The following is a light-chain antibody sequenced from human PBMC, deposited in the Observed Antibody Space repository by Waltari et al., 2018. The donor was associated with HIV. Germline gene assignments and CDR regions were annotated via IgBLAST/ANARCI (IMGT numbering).Light chain of an antibody. V-gene: IGLV3-19*01. Sequence: SSELTQDPAVSVALGQTVRITCQGDSLSSSYANWYQRKPGQAPLFVIYGRNNRPSGIPDRFVGSISGNTASLTITGAQAEDEADYYCNSRDSSGNPVLFGGGTKLTVL. CDR1: SLSSSY. CDR2: GRN. J-gene: IGLJ2*01. CDR3: NSRDSSGNPVL.